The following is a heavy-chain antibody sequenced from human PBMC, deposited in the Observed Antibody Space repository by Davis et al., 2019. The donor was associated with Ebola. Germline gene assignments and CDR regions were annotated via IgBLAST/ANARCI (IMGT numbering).Heavy chain of an antibody. D-gene: IGHD3-3*01. CDR3: AGGDFWSGRFDY. J-gene: IGHJ4*02. V-gene: IGHV3-23*01. Sequence: GGSLRLSCAASGFTFSSYGMHWVRQAPGKGLEWVSAVSGNAGGTYYADSVKGRFTISRDNSRYTLFLQMNSLRAEDTAVYYCAGGDFWSGRFDYWGQGTLVTVSS. CDR1: GFTFSSYG. CDR2: VSGNAGGT.